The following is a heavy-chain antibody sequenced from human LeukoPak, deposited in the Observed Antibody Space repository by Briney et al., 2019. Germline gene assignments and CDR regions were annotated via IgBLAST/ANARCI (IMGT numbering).Heavy chain of an antibody. CDR2: ISAYNGNT. D-gene: IGHD3-10*01. CDR1: GYTFTSYG. Sequence: ASVKVSCKASGYTFTSYGISWVRQAPGQGLEWMGWISAYNGNTNYAQKLQGRVTMTTDTSTSTAYMELRSLRSDDTAVYYCARGRGDYGSGSYRHYYYGMDVWGQGTTVTVSS. V-gene: IGHV1-18*01. J-gene: IGHJ6*02. CDR3: ARGRGDYGSGSYRHYYYGMDV.